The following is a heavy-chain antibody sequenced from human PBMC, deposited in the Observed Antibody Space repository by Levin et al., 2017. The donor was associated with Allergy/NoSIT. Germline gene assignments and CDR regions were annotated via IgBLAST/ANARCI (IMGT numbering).Heavy chain of an antibody. Sequence: HAGGSLRLSCAASGFTFSIYSMNWVRQAPGKGLEWLAYINGGSGTRYYADSVKGRFTISRDNAKNSLYLQMNSLRAEDTAIYYCVKDYRDGSGAYSTYDDDWGQGTLVTVSS. CDR2: INGGSGTR. CDR1: GFTFSIYS. V-gene: IGHV3-48*01. J-gene: IGHJ4*02. D-gene: IGHD3-10*01. CDR3: VKDYRDGSGAYSTYDDD.